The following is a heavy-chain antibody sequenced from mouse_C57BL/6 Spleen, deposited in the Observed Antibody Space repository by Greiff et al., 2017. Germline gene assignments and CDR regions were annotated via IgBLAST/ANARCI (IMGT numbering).Heavy chain of an antibody. CDR2: IYPSASET. CDR3: ASLSYGSSYWYVDV. CDR1: GYTFTSYW. V-gene: IGHV1-61*01. J-gene: IGHJ1*03. D-gene: IGHD1-1*01. Sequence: QVQLQQPGAELVRPGSSVKLSCKASGYTFTSYWLDWVKPRPGQGLEWIGHIYPSASETHYNQKFKDKATLTVDKSSSTAYMQLSSLHSEDSAVYYWASLSYGSSYWYVDVWGTGTTVTVSS.